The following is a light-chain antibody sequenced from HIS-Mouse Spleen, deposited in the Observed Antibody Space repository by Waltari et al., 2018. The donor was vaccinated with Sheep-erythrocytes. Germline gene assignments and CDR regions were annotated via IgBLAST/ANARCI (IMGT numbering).Light chain of an antibody. J-gene: IGLJ3*02. CDR2: EGS. V-gene: IGLV2-23*01. CDR1: SSDVGSYHL. CDR3: CSYAGSSTWV. Sequence: QSALTQPASVSGSPGQSITISCTGTSSDVGSYHLVSWYQQPPGKAPNLMIYEGSKRPSGVSNRFSGSKSGNTASLTISGLQAEDEADYYCCSYAGSSTWVFGGGTKLTVL.